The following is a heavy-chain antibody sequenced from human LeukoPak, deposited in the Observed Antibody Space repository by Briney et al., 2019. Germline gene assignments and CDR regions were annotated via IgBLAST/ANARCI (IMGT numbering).Heavy chain of an antibody. V-gene: IGHV1-2*02. D-gene: IGHD3-10*01. J-gene: IGHJ4*02. CDR1: GYTFTGYY. Sequence: ASVKVSCTASGYTFTGYYIHWVRQAPGQGLEWVGWINPNSGGTDYAQRFQGRLTMTRDTSISTAYMELSSLRSDDTAVYYCARVSDNGSENFDQWGQGTLVTLSS. CDR3: ARVSDNGSENFDQ. CDR2: INPNSGGT.